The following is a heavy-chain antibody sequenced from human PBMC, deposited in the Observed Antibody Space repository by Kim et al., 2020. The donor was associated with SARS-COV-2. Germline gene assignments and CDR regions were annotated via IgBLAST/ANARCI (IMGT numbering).Heavy chain of an antibody. CDR2: IYSAGST. V-gene: IGHV3-66*01. J-gene: IGHJ4*02. Sequence: GGSLRLSCAVSGFTVNSNYMSWVRQAPGKGLEWVSIIYSAGSTYYPDSLKGRFTISLDDSMNTLYLQMNILRADDTAVYYCARVQVATTADYFDYWGQGT. D-gene: IGHD5-12*01. CDR1: GFTVNSNY. CDR3: ARVQVATTADYFDY.